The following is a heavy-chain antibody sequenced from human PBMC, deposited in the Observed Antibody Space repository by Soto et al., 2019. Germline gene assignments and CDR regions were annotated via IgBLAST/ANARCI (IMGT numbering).Heavy chain of an antibody. J-gene: IGHJ6*02. Sequence: EVQLVESGGGLVQPGRSLRLSCAASGFTFDDYAMHWVRQVPGQGLEWVSGISWNSHTIAYADSVKGRFTISRDNAKNSLILQMNSLRAEDTALYYCAKEHYGSGSCDYGMDVWGQGTTVTVSS. V-gene: IGHV3-9*01. CDR2: ISWNSHTI. CDR1: GFTFDDYA. D-gene: IGHD3-10*01. CDR3: AKEHYGSGSCDYGMDV.